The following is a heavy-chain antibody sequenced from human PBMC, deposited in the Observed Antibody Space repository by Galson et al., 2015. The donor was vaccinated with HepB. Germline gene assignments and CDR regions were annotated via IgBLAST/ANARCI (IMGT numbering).Heavy chain of an antibody. Sequence: SLRLSCAASGFIFSDYVMSWVRQAPGKGLEWISYITSSGSPLYYADSVKGRFTISRDNAKNSLYLYMSSLRAEDTALYYCARPSHVDRSTRVVDFGFWGRGTLVTVSS. V-gene: IGHV3-11*04. D-gene: IGHD2-2*01. J-gene: IGHJ4*02. CDR3: ARPSHVDRSTRVVDFGF. CDR1: GFIFSDYV. CDR2: ITSSGSPL.